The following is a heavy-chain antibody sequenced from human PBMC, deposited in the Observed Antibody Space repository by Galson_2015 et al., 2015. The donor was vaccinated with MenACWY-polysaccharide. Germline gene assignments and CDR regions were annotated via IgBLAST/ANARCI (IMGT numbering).Heavy chain of an antibody. Sequence: SLRLSCAASGFAFSNYAMTWVRQAPGKGLEWVAIITQDGSEKYYVDSVKGRFSISRDNAKNSLYLQMNSLRSEDTAVYYCARDPLDSSGYTRGSVFDLWGRGTLVTVSS. CDR3: ARDPLDSSGYTRGSVFDL. V-gene: IGHV3-7*01. CDR1: GFAFSNYA. D-gene: IGHD3-22*01. CDR2: ITQDGSEK. J-gene: IGHJ2*01.